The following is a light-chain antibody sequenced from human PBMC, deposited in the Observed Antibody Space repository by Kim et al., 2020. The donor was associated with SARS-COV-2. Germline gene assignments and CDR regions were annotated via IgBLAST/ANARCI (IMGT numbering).Light chain of an antibody. CDR1: SSNIGGNT. V-gene: IGLV1-44*01. J-gene: IGLJ3*02. CDR3: AAWDDSLNGPV. Sequence: QSVLTQPPSASGTPGQRVTISCSGSSSNIGGNTVNWYQQLPGTAPQLLIYSNNQRPSGVPERCSGSKSGTSASLAISGLQSEDEADYYCAAWDDSLNGPVFGGGTKVTVL. CDR2: SNN.